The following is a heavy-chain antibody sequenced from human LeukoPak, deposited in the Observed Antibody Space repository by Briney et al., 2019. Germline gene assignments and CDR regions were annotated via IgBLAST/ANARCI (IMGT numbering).Heavy chain of an antibody. D-gene: IGHD2-21*02. CDR3: ARGGLACGGDCYIDY. V-gene: IGHV4-34*01. CDR1: GASFTTYY. Sequence: SETLSLTCAVSGASFTTYYWSWIRQHPGKGLEWIGEINHSGSTNYNPSLKSRVTISVDTSKNQFSLKLSSVTAADTAVYYCARGGLACGGDCYIDYWGQGTLVTVSS. CDR2: INHSGST. J-gene: IGHJ4*02.